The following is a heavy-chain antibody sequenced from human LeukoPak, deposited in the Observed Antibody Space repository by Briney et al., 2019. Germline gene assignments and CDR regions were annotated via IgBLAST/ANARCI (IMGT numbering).Heavy chain of an antibody. V-gene: IGHV4-34*01. D-gene: IGHD3-16*01. CDR2: FYYSGST. CDR3: ARVDVWGSSTSDYFDY. CDR1: GGSFSDYY. Sequence: PSETLSLTCAVYGGSFSDYYWSWIRQPPGKGLEWIGSFYYSGSTYYNPSLKSRVTISVDTSKNQFSLKLSSVTAADTAVYYCARVDVWGSSTSDYFDYWGQGTLVTVSS. J-gene: IGHJ4*02.